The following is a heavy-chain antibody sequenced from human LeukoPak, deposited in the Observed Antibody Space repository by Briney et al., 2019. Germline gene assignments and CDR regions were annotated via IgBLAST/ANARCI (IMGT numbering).Heavy chain of an antibody. V-gene: IGHV3-23*01. CDR3: AKKVGLVSAPLYYFDV. Sequence: GGSLRLSCAASGFTFSSYAMSWVRQAPGKGLEWVSAISGPAGSWDYADSVKGRFTISRDNSKNTLFLQVNSLRAEDTAIYYCAKKVGLVSAPLYYFDVWGQGTLVTVSS. D-gene: IGHD5/OR15-5a*01. J-gene: IGHJ4*02. CDR1: GFTFSSYA. CDR2: ISGPAGSW.